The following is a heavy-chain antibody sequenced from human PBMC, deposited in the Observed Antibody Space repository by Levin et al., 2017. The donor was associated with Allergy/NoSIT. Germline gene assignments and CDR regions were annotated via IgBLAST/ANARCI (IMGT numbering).Heavy chain of an antibody. Sequence: GGSLRLSCAASGFTFSSYAMHWVRQAPGKGLEWVAVISYDGSNKYYADSVKGRFTISRDNSKNTLYLQMNSLRAEDTAVYYCARDLTIIVATMSLDYWGQGTLVTVSS. V-gene: IGHV3-30*04. CDR1: GFTFSSYA. CDR2: ISYDGSNK. D-gene: IGHD5-12*01. J-gene: IGHJ4*02. CDR3: ARDLTIIVATMSLDY.